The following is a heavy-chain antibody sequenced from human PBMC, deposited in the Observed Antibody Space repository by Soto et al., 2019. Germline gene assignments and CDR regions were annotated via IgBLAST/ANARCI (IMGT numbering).Heavy chain of an antibody. CDR2: ISSTSSYT. J-gene: IGHJ4*02. CDR3: ASGYNPGYIDY. CDR1: GFTSSSFY. D-gene: IGHD5-18*01. Sequence: PGGSLRLSCAASGFTSSSFYMTWIRQAPGKGLECVSYISSTSSYTNYADSVKGRFTISRDNAKKSLYLQMNSLRAEDTAVYYCASGYNPGYIDYWGRGTLVTVSS. V-gene: IGHV3-11*06.